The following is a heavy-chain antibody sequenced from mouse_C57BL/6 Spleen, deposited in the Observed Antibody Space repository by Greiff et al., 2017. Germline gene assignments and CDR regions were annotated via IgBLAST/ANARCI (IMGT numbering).Heavy chain of an antibody. D-gene: IGHD2-3*01. V-gene: IGHV1-26*01. CDR1: GYTFTDYY. J-gene: IGHJ1*03. CDR3: ARYLYDGYYVGYFDV. Sequence: VQLQQSGPELVKPGASVKISCKASGYTFTDYYMNWVKQSHGKSLEWIGDINPNNGGTSYNQKFKGKATLTVDKSSSTAYMELRSLTSEDSAVYYCARYLYDGYYVGYFDVWGTGTTVTVSS. CDR2: INPNNGGT.